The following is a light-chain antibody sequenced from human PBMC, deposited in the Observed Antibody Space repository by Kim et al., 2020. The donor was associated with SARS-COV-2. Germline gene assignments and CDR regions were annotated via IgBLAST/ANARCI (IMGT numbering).Light chain of an antibody. V-gene: IGKV3-20*01. Sequence: TPWERATLSCRASQSVSSSYLAWYQQKPGQAPRLLIYGASSRATGIPDRFSGSGSGTDFTLTISRLEPEDFAVYYCQQYGSSPCTFGQGTKVDIK. CDR2: GAS. CDR1: QSVSSSY. CDR3: QQYGSSPCT. J-gene: IGKJ1*01.